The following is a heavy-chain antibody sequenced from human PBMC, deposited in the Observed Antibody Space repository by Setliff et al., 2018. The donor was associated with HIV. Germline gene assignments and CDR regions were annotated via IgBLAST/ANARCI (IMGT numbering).Heavy chain of an antibody. J-gene: IGHJ3*02. CDR2: ISGYDGNA. CDR3: ARDLGSITIFGVVIQGAFDM. D-gene: IGHD3-3*01. V-gene: IGHV1-18*01. CDR1: GYTFTSYG. Sequence: ASVKVSCKTSGYTFTSYGISWVRQAPGQGLEWMGWISGYDGNAKYAQRFQGRVAMTTETSTSTAYMEMRSLRSDDTAVYYCARDLGSITIFGVVIQGAFDMWGQGTMVTVS.